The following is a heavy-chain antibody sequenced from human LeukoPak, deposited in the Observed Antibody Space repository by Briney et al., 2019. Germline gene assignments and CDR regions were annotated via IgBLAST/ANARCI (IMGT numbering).Heavy chain of an antibody. D-gene: IGHD3-3*01. V-gene: IGHV4-4*07. CDR1: GGSINNYY. CDR3: ARGGPAYGIYDYNWFDP. J-gene: IGHJ5*02. Sequence: PSETLSLTCTVSGGSINNYYWSWIRQPPGKGLEWIGRFYTSGSTNYNPSLKSRVTISVDTSKNQFSLKLSSVTAADTAVYYCARGGPAYGIYDYNWFDPWGQGTLVTVSS. CDR2: FYTSGST.